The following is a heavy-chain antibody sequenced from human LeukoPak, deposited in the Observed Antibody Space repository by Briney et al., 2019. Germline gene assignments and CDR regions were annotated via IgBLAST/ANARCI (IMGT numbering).Heavy chain of an antibody. CDR1: GFTVSSNY. CDR2: IYSGGST. CDR3: ARLLYYYDSSGYSYAFDI. V-gene: IGHV3-66*02. D-gene: IGHD3-22*01. J-gene: IGHJ3*02. Sequence: SGGSLRLFCAASGFTVSSNYMSWVRQAPGKGLEWVSVIYSGGSTYYADSVKGRFTISRDNSKNTLYLQMNSLRAEDTAVYYCARLLYYYDSSGYSYAFDIWGQGTMVTVSS.